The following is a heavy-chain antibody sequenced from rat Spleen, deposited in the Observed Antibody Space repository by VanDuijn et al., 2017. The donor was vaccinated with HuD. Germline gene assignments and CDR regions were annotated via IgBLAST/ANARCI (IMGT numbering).Heavy chain of an antibody. V-gene: IGHV3-1*01. CDR1: GFSITTHY. CDR2: INYSGDT. D-gene: IGHD1-2*01. J-gene: IGHJ2*01. Sequence: RLQESGPGLLKPSQSLSLTCSVTGFSITTHYWGWIRKFPGNKMEWMGYINYSGDTNYNPSLKSRISITRDTSKNQFFLHLNSLTTEDTATYYCTRSNYYSSSSFDYWGQGVMVTVSS. CDR3: TRSNYYSSSSFDY.